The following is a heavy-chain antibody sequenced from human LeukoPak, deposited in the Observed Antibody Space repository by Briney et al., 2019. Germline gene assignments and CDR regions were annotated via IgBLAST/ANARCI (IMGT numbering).Heavy chain of an antibody. Sequence: GGSLRLSCAASGFTFSSYPMHWVRQAPGKGLEWVAIISYDGSSEYYADCVKGRFTISRDNSKNTLYLRMNSLRTEDTAIYYCAKGACSGGSCNTDYWGQGTLVTVSS. CDR1: GFTFSSYP. CDR2: ISYDGSSE. CDR3: AKGACSGGSCNTDY. J-gene: IGHJ4*02. V-gene: IGHV3-30-3*02. D-gene: IGHD2-15*01.